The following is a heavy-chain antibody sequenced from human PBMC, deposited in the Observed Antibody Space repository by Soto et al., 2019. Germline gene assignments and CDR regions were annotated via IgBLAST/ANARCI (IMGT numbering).Heavy chain of an antibody. Sequence: GSLRLSCVGSGXTFSGYSMSWVRQAPGRGLEWVASISSRSTNIDYADSVKGRFTISRDNAKNLVSLQMSSLRGEDTALYYCAKFTEPGYSSIWYYFEYWGQGTPVTVSS. V-gene: IGHV3-21*06. CDR2: ISSRSTNI. J-gene: IGHJ4*02. CDR3: AKFTEPGYSSIWYYFEY. D-gene: IGHD6-19*01. CDR1: GXTFSGYS.